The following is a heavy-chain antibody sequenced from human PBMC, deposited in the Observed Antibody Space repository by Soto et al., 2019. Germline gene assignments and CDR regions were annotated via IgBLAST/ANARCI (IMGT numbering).Heavy chain of an antibody. V-gene: IGHV3-20*04. CDR2: INWNGGST. D-gene: IGHD3-3*01. CDR1: GFTFDDYG. Sequence: GGSLRLSCAASGFTFDDYGMSWVRQAPGKGLEWVSGINWNGGSTGYADSVKGRFTISRDNAKNSLYLQMNSLRAEDTALYYCARGSPYDFWSGYYTGDYWGQGTLVTVSS. CDR3: ARGSPYDFWSGYYTGDY. J-gene: IGHJ4*02.